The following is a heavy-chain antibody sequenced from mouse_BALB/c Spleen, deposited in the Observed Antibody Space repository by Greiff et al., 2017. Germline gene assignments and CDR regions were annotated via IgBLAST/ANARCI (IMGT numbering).Heavy chain of an antibody. J-gene: IGHJ3*01. D-gene: IGHD2-10*01. CDR1: GFTFSSFG. Sequence: DVMLVESGGGLVQPGGSRKLSCAASGFTFSSFGMHWVRQAPEKGLEWVAYISSGSSTIYYADTVKGRFTISRDNPKNTLFLQMASLRSEDTAMYYCARSAYYGNCWFAYWGQGTLVTVSA. V-gene: IGHV5-17*02. CDR3: ARSAYYGNCWFAY. CDR2: ISSGSSTI.